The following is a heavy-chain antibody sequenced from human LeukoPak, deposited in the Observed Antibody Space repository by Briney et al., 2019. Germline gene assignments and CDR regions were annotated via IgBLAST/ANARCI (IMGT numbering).Heavy chain of an antibody. CDR2: IWRSGSPI. CDR1: GFTFSGYS. CDR3: VRDPDALDY. V-gene: IGHV3-48*02. J-gene: IGHJ4*02. Sequence: GGSLRLSCAASGFTFSGYSRNWVRQAPGKGLEWVSYIWRSGSPIYYADSVKGRFTISRDNAKNSVYLQMNSLRDEDTAVYYCVRDPDALDYWGQGTLVTVSS.